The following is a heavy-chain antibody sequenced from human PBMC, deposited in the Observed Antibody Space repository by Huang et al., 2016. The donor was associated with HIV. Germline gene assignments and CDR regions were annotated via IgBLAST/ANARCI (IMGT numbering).Heavy chain of an antibody. J-gene: IGHJ6*03. Sequence: QLVESGGDSVQSGRSLSLSCRGSGFIFNDFAINWFRQSPGKGLEWIGFFRSKAFGGASKSAPSVKDRFTVSRDEAKNVAFLQMDNLQVDDTAIYYCSPSGDDYFYFYMDVWGNGTTVIVS. CDR2: FRSKAFGGAS. V-gene: IGHV3-49*03. D-gene: IGHD4-17*01. CDR3: SPSGDDYFYFYMDV. CDR1: GFIFNDFA.